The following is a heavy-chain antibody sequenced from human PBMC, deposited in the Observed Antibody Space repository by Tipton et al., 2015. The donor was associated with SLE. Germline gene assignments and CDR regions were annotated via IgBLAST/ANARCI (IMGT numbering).Heavy chain of an antibody. CDR1: GFTFSNYG. V-gene: IGHV3-33*01. D-gene: IGHD5-24*01. J-gene: IGHJ5*02. CDR2: IWSDGSNK. CDR3: ATDPGDGCDH. Sequence: QLVQSGGGVVQPGTSLRLSCAASGFTFSNYGLHWVRQAPGKGLEWVALIWSDGSNKYYADSVKGRFTISRDNSKNTLFLQMNSLRAEDTAVYYCATDPGDGCDHWGQGTLVTVSS.